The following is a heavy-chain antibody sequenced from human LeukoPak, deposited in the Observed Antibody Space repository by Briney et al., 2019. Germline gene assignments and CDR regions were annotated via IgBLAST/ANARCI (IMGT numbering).Heavy chain of an antibody. CDR1: GFTFSSYS. CDR2: ISSSSSYI. D-gene: IGHD3-22*01. CDR3: ARVLPLDSSGYNYYGMDV. V-gene: IGHV3-21*01. J-gene: IGHJ6*02. Sequence: GGSLRLSCAASGFTFSSYSMNWVRQAPGKGLEWVSSISSSSSYIYYADSVKGRFTISRDNAKNSLYLQMNSLRAEDTAVYYCARVLPLDSSGYNYYGMDVWGQGTTVTVSS.